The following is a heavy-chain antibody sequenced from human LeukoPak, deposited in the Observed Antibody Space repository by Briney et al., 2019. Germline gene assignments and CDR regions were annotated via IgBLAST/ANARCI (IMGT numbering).Heavy chain of an antibody. J-gene: IGHJ4*02. CDR2: INPNSGGT. CDR1: GYTFTGYY. V-gene: IGHV1-2*02. Sequence: GASVKVSCKASGYTFTGYYMHWVRQAPGQGLEWMGWINPNSGGTNYAQKFQGRVTMTRDTSISTAYMELRSLRSDVTAVYYCARGAPNSGSYYHTSVWGQGTLVTVSS. CDR3: ARGAPNSGSYYHTSV. D-gene: IGHD1-26*01.